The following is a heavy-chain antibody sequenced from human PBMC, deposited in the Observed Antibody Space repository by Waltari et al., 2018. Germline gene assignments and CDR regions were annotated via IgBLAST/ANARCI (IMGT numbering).Heavy chain of an antibody. D-gene: IGHD1-26*01. CDR2: IYYSGST. J-gene: IGHJ4*02. V-gene: IGHV4-39*01. CDR3: ARLSKMGATTSLDY. CDR1: GGSISSSSYY. Sequence: QLQLQESGPGLVKPSETLSLTCTVSGGSISSSSYYWGWIRQPPGKGLEWIGSIYYSGSTYYNPSLKSRVTISVDTSKNQFSLKLSSVTAADTAVYYCARLSKMGATTSLDYWGQGTLVTVSS.